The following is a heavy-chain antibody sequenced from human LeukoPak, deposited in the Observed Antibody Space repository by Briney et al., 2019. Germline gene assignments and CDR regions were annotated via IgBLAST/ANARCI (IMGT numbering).Heavy chain of an antibody. CDR3: ARGEGDSGGNFVGDY. CDR1: GFTFSSYS. Sequence: GGSLRLSCAASGFTFSSYSMNWFRQAPGKRLEWVSSISSSSNYIYYADSVKSRFTLSRDNAKNSLWLQLNTLRAEDTAVYYCARGEGDSGGNFVGDYWGQGTLVTVS. J-gene: IGHJ4*02. D-gene: IGHD4-23*01. CDR2: ISSSSNYI. V-gene: IGHV3-21*04.